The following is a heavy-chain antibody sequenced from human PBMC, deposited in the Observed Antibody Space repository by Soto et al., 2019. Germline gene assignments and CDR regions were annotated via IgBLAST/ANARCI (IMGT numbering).Heavy chain of an antibody. CDR3: ARDRLVVVAATEEHFDY. J-gene: IGHJ4*02. CDR2: IWYDGSNK. D-gene: IGHD2-15*01. V-gene: IGHV3-33*01. Sequence: GGSLRLSCAASGFTFSSYGMHWVRQAPGKGLEWVAVIWYDGSNKYYADSVKGRFTISRDNSKNTLYLQMNSLRAEDTAVYYCARDRLVVVAATEEHFDYWGQGTLVTVSS. CDR1: GFTFSSYG.